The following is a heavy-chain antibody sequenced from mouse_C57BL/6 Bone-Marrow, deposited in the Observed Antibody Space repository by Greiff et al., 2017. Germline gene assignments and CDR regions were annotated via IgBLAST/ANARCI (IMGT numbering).Heavy chain of an antibody. CDR3: TRRGGGYDGAWFAY. Sequence: QVQLQQSGAELVRPGASVTLSCKASGYTFTDYEMHWVKQTPVHGLEWIGAIDPETGGTAYNQKFKGKAILTADNSSSTAYMELRSLTSEDSAVYYCTRRGGGYDGAWFAYWGQGTLVTVSA. D-gene: IGHD2-2*01. V-gene: IGHV1-15*01. J-gene: IGHJ3*01. CDR2: IDPETGGT. CDR1: GYTFTDYE.